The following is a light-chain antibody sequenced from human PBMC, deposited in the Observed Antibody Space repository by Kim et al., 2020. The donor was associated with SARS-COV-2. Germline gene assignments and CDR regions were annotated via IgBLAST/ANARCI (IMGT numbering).Light chain of an antibody. Sequence: APGKTARITCGGNNIGSKSGHWYQQKPGKAPVLVIYYDSDRPSGIPERFSGSNSGNTATLTISRVEAGDEADYYCQVWDSSSDHRVFGGGTQLTVL. V-gene: IGLV3-21*04. CDR3: QVWDSSSDHRV. CDR1: NIGSKS. CDR2: YDS. J-gene: IGLJ2*01.